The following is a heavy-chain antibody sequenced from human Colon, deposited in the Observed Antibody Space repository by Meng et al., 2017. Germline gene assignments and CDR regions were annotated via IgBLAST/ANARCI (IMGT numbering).Heavy chain of an antibody. V-gene: IGHV4-4*02. CDR3: AKAPAYNLDI. Sequence: GRHRGRPSGLLSLTCALSGVFIISVIWWGWVRQPPRKGLEWIGAIFPSGSTNDNTSLKSRVTISVYKSKNPLSLSLSSGTAADTAVYYCAKAPAYNLDIWGQGTLVTVSS. CDR2: IFPSGST. CDR1: GVFIISVIW. D-gene: IGHD1-14*01. J-gene: IGHJ4*02.